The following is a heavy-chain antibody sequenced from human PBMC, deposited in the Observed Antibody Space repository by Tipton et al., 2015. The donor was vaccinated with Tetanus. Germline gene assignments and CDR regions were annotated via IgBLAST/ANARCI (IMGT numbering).Heavy chain of an antibody. J-gene: IGHJ4*02. CDR2: INYSGTT. CDR1: GGSFSGYY. CDR3: ARSFFDGSGYKSDN. D-gene: IGHD3-22*01. V-gene: IGHV4-34*01. Sequence: TLSLTCAVYGGSFSGYYWNWIRQPPGKGLEWIGEINYSGTTNHNPSLKSRVTMSVDTSKNQFSLQLSSMTAADTAVVFCARSFFDGSGYKSDNWGQGTLVTVSS.